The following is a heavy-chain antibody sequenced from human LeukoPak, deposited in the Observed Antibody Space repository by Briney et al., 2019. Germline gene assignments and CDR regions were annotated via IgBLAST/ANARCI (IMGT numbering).Heavy chain of an antibody. J-gene: IGHJ4*02. CDR3: ARTSGSWELRDDY. CDR2: IYHSGST. Sequence: PSETLSLTCTVSGYSISSGYYWGWIRQPPGKGLEWIGSIYHSGSTYYNPSLKSRVTISVDTSKNQFSLKLSSVTAADTAVYYCARTSGSWELRDDYWGQGTLVTVSS. D-gene: IGHD1-26*01. CDR1: GYSISSGYY. V-gene: IGHV4-38-2*02.